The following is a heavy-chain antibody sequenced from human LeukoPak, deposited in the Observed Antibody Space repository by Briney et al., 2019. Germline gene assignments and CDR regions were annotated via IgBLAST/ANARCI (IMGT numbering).Heavy chain of an antibody. CDR2: INPNSGGT. J-gene: IGHJ5*02. V-gene: IGHV1-2*02. Sequence: ASVKVSCKASAYTFTGYYMHWVRQAPGQGLEWMGWINPNSGGTNYAQKFQGRVTMTRDTSISTAYMELRSLRSDDTAVYYCAREWVVAAENWFDPWGQGILVTVSS. CDR3: AREWVVAAENWFDP. CDR1: AYTFTGYY. D-gene: IGHD2-15*01.